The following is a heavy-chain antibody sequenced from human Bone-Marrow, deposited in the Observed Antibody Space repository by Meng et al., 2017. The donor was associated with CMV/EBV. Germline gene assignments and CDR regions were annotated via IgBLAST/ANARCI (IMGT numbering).Heavy chain of an antibody. CDR2: IDPSDGRT. CDR1: EYTFTSSY. CDR3: ARTKLFSDGAQVFDC. V-gene: IGHV1-46*01. D-gene: IGHD4/OR15-4a*01. Sequence: EYTFTSSYLHWVRQAPGQVLEWVRIIDPSDGRTTYTQRFQGRVTMTRDTSTSTVYMELSRMRSEDTAVYYCARTKLFSDGAQVFDCWGQGTLVTVSS. J-gene: IGHJ4*02.